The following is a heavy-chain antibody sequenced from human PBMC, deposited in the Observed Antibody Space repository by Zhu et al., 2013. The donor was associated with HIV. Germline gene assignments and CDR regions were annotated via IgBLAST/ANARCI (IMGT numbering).Heavy chain of an antibody. J-gene: IGHJ4*01. CDR2: FDPEDGET. Sequence: QVQLVQSGAEVKKPGASVKVSCKVSGYTLTELSMHWVRQAPGKGLEWMGGFDPEDGETIYAQKFQGRVTMTEDTSTDTAYMELSSLRSEDTAVYYCATIRYYYDSSGYYYFDYWGRRNPSVTVSS. D-gene: IGHD3-22*01. CDR1: GYTLTELS. CDR3: ATIRYYYDSSGYYYFDY. V-gene: IGHV1-24*01.